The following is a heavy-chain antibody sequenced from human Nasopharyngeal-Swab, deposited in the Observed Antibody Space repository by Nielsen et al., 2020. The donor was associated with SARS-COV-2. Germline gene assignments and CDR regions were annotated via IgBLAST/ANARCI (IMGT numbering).Heavy chain of an antibody. V-gene: IGHV1-3*01. Sequence: ASVKVSCKASGYTFTSYAMHWVRQAPGQRLEWMGWINAGNGNTKYSQKFRGRVTITRDTSASTAYMELSSLRSEDTAVYYCARIPYCSSTSCYAVRGGNYYYYGMDVWGQGTTVTVSS. J-gene: IGHJ6*02. CDR3: ARIPYCSSTSCYAVRGGNYYYYGMDV. D-gene: IGHD2-2*01. CDR1: GYTFTSYA. CDR2: INAGNGNT.